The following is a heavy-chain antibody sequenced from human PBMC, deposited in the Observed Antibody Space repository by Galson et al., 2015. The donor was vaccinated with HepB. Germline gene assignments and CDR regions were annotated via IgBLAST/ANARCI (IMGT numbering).Heavy chain of an antibody. CDR3: ARSVSVGFDI. D-gene: IGHD2-8*01. Sequence: SLRLSCAASGFTFSNHWMYWVRQAPGKGLVWVSRIKSDGSTTNYADSVKGRFTISRDNAKNTLYLQMNNLRAEDTAVYYCARSVSVGFDIWGQGTMVTVSS. V-gene: IGHV3-74*01. J-gene: IGHJ3*02. CDR2: IKSDGSTT. CDR1: GFTFSNHW.